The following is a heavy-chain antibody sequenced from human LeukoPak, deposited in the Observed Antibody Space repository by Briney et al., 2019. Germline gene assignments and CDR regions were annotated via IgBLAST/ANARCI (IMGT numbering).Heavy chain of an antibody. Sequence: PGGSLRLSCAASGFTVRSNYMSWVRQAPGKGLEWVSVIYSGGSTYYADSVKGRFTISRDDSKNTLYLQMNSLRAEDTAVYYCASSIAAAGTFGYWGQGTLVTVSS. D-gene: IGHD6-13*01. CDR2: IYSGGST. CDR3: ASSIAAAGTFGY. J-gene: IGHJ4*02. V-gene: IGHV3-66*01. CDR1: GFTVRSNY.